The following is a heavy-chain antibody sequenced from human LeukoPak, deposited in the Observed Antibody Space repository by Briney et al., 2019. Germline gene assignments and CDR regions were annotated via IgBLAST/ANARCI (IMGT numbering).Heavy chain of an antibody. Sequence: GGSLRLSCAASGFNFSSYWMSWVRQAPGKGLEWVANIKEDGSEKYYVDSMKGRFTISRDNAKNSLYLHMNSLRAEDAAVYYCARDTKRGYSYGYMGYWGQGTLVTVSS. CDR1: GFNFSSYW. CDR3: ARDTKRGYSYGYMGY. D-gene: IGHD5-18*01. V-gene: IGHV3-7*01. CDR2: IKEDGSEK. J-gene: IGHJ4*02.